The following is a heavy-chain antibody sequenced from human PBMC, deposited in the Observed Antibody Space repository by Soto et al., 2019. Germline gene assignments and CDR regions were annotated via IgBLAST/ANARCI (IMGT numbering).Heavy chain of an antibody. V-gene: IGHV3-21*01. CDR1: GFTFSSYS. CDR3: ARDGPDSSGPDY. J-gene: IGHJ4*02. CDR2: ISSSSSYI. Sequence: GSLRLSCAASGFTFSSYSMNWVRQAPGKGLEWVSSISSSSSYIYYADSVKGRFTISRDNAKNSLYLQMNSLRAEDTAVYYCARDGPDSSGPDYWGQGTLVTVSS. D-gene: IGHD3-22*01.